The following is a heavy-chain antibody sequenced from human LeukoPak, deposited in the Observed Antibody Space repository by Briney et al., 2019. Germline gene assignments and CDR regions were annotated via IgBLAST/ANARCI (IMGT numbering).Heavy chain of an antibody. D-gene: IGHD3-22*01. CDR3: ARAAWDSNDYYYGMDV. V-gene: IGHV3-23*01. Sequence: GGSLRLSCAASGFTFSSYAMSWVRQAPGKGLEWVSAISGSGGSTYYADSVKGRFTISRDNAKNSLYLQMNSLRAEDTAVYYCARAAWDSNDYYYGMDVWGQGTTVTVSS. J-gene: IGHJ6*02. CDR2: ISGSGGST. CDR1: GFTFSSYA.